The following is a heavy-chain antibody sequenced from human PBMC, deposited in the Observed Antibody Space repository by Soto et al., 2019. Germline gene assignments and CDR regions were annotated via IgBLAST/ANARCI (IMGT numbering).Heavy chain of an antibody. CDR1: GYRFTSYW. CDR3: ARHFDSSGYSPDY. D-gene: IGHD3-22*01. V-gene: IGHV5-51*01. Sequence: PGESLKISCQGSGYRFTSYWIAWVRQMPGKGLEWVGIIYPDDSDIKYSPSFQGQVTISADRSNSTAYLQWRSLKASETAMYYCARHFDSSGYSPDYWGRGTQVTVSS. J-gene: IGHJ4*02. CDR2: IYPDDSDI.